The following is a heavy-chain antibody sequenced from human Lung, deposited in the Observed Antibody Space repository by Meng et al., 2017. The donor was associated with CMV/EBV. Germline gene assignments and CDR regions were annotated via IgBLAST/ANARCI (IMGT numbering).Heavy chain of an antibody. CDR3: ATPQASYSSGWYGAEYFQH. J-gene: IGHJ1*01. Sequence: FSRLAMGGVGQAPRRGREWVSAIRGSGGSTYYADSVKGRFTISRDNSKNTLYLRMNSLRAEDTAVYYCATPQASYSSGWYGAEYFQHWGQGTLVTVSS. D-gene: IGHD6-19*01. CDR2: IRGSGGST. CDR1: FSRLA. V-gene: IGHV3-23*01.